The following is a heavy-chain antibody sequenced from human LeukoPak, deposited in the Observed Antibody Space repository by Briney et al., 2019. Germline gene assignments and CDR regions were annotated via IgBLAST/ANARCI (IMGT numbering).Heavy chain of an antibody. CDR2: IRYNGNDN. V-gene: IGHV3-30*02. J-gene: IGHJ4*02. CDR1: GFTFETFG. Sequence: GGSLRLSCAASGFTFETFGMHWVRQAPGKGLEWVTFIRYNGNDNYNADSVKGRFTISRDNAKNTLYLQMNSLRAEDTAVYYCARDPSNYDFWSGYYPGFDYWGQGTLVTVSS. CDR3: ARDPSNYDFWSGYYPGFDY. D-gene: IGHD3-3*01.